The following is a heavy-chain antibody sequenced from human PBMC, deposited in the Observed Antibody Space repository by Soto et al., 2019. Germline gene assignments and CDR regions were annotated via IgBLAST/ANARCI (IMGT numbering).Heavy chain of an antibody. V-gene: IGHV3-74*01. D-gene: IGHD4-4*01. CDR3: ARGLQGQFCLDV. J-gene: IGHJ6*02. Sequence: EVQLVESGGGLVQPGGSLRLSCASSGFTFSSYWMHWVRQTPGKGLEWVSRIKGDGPTTNYADSVRGRFTISRDNAKNTLSLQMNSPKVDDTAVYYCARGLQGQFCLDVWGQGTTAIVSS. CDR2: IKGDGPTT. CDR1: GFTFSSYW.